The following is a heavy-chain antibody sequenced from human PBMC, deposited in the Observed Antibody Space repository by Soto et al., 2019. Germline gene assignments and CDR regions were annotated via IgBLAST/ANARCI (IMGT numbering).Heavy chain of an antibody. CDR2: IGTAGDT. V-gene: IGHV3-13*01. Sequence: EVQLVESGGGLVQPGGSLRLSCAASGFTFSSYDMHWVRQATGKGLEWVSAIGTAGDTYYPGSVKGRFTISRENAKNSLYLQMNSLRAEDTAVYYCARVDSSGYYYPGAFDIWGQGTMVTVSS. D-gene: IGHD3-22*01. CDR3: ARVDSSGYYYPGAFDI. CDR1: GFTFSSYD. J-gene: IGHJ3*02.